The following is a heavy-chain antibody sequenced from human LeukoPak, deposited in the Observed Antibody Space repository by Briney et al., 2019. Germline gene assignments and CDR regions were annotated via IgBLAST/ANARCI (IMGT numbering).Heavy chain of an antibody. J-gene: IGHJ6*02. CDR2: IYTSGST. V-gene: IGHV4-61*02. CDR1: GGSISSGSYY. CDR3: ARDRHGGMDV. Sequence: SQTLSLTCTVSGGSISSGSYYWSWIRQHAGKGLEWIGRIYTSGSTNYNPSLKSRVTMSVDTFKNQFSLKLSSVTAADTAVYYCARDRHGGMDVWGQGTTVTVSS.